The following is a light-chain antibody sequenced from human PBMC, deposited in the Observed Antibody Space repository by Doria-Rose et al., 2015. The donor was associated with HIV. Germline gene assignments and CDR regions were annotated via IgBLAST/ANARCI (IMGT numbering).Light chain of an antibody. CDR1: QGIGTH. V-gene: IGKV1-9*01. CDR3: QQVNAYLVT. CDR2: AAS. Sequence: IQLTQSPSFLSASVGDRVTITCRASQGIGTHLVWYQQRPGRAPNLLIYAASTLQSGVPSRFSGSGSGTVFTLTINSLQPEDFATYYCQQVNAYLVTFGPGTKVDLK. J-gene: IGKJ3*01.